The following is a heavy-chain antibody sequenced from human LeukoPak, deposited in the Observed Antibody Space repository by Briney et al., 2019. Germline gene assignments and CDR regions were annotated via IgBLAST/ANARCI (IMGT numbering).Heavy chain of an antibody. CDR3: AKDIPAHNGYCSSTSCYTGFDY. V-gene: IGHV3-30*02. CDR2: ISFDGSQK. D-gene: IGHD2-2*02. Sequence: GGSLRLSCAASGFTFSNYGMHWVRQAPGKGLEWVALISFDGSQKYYADSVKGRFTISRDNSKSTVYLQMNSLRVEDTAVYYCAKDIPAHNGYCSSTSCYTGFDYWGQGTLVTVSS. J-gene: IGHJ4*02. CDR1: GFTFSNYG.